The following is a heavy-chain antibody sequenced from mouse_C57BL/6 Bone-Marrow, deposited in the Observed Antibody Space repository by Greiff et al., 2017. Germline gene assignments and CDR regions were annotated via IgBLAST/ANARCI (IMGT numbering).Heavy chain of an antibody. CDR3: ARTLVGVFAY. D-gene: IGHD2-1*01. J-gene: IGHJ3*01. V-gene: IGHV1-4*01. Sequence: QVQLQQSGAELARPGASVKMSCKASGYTFPSYTMHWVKQRPGQGLEWIGYINPSSGYTKYNQKFKDKATLTAAKSSSTAYMQLSSLTSEDSAVYYCARTLVGVFAYWGQGTLVTVSA. CDR1: GYTFPSYT. CDR2: INPSSGYT.